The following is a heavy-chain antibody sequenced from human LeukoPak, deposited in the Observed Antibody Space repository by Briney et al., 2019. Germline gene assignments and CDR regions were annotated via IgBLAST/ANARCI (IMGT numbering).Heavy chain of an antibody. CDR3: ARPSGLLDSHDAFDI. CDR2: MNPNSGHA. V-gene: IGHV1-8*01. Sequence: GASVKVSCKASAYTFTTSDINWVRQAAGQGLEWMGWMNPNSGHAGYAQRFQGRVTMTRNTSISTAYMELSSLRSGDTAVYYCARPSGLLDSHDAFDIWGQGTMVTVSS. CDR1: AYTFTTSD. J-gene: IGHJ3*02. D-gene: IGHD1-26*01.